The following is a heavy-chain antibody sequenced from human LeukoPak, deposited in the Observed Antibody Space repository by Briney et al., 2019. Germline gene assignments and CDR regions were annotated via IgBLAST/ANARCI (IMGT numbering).Heavy chain of an antibody. CDR2: ISYDGSNK. CDR1: GFTFSSYA. D-gene: IGHD2-2*02. J-gene: IGHJ4*02. V-gene: IGHV3-30*07. CDR3: ARSTYCSSTSCYTRYEEYFDY. Sequence: GGSLRLSCAASGFTFSSYAMHWVRQAPGKGLEWVAVISYDGSNKYYADSVKGRFTISRDNSKNALYLQMNSLRAEDTAVYYCARSTYCSSTSCYTRYEEYFDYWGQGTLVTVSS.